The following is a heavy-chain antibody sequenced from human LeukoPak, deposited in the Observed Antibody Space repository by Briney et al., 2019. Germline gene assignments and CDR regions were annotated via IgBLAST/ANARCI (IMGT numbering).Heavy chain of an antibody. V-gene: IGHV4-34*01. D-gene: IGHD3-22*01. CDR3: ARGMKWAYYYDSSGRRDDAFDI. CDR1: GGSFSGYY. J-gene: IGHJ3*02. Sequence: PSEILSLTCAVYGGSFSGYYWSWIRQPPGKGLEWIGEINHSASTNYNPSLKSRVTISVDTSKNQFSLKLSSVTAADTAVYYCARGMKWAYYYDSSGRRDDAFDIWGQGTMVTVSS. CDR2: INHSAST.